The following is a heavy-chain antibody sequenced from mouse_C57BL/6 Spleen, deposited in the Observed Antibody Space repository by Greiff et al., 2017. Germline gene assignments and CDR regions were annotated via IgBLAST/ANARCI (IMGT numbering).Heavy chain of an antibody. V-gene: IGHV1-80*01. Sequence: VQVVESGAELVKPGASVKISCKASGYAFSSYWMNWVKQRPGKGLEWIGQIYPGDGDTNYNGKFKGKATLTADKSSSTAYMQLSSLTSEDSAVYFCARARGSHLDYWGQGTTLTVSS. D-gene: IGHD1-1*01. CDR3: ARARGSHLDY. J-gene: IGHJ2*01. CDR2: IYPGDGDT. CDR1: GYAFSSYW.